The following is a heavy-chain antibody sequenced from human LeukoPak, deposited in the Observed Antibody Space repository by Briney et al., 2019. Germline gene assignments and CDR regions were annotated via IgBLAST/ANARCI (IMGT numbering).Heavy chain of an antibody. J-gene: IGHJ4*02. CDR2: IDPSGGST. V-gene: IGHV1-46*01. CDR3: ARRQRVGATGFDY. D-gene: IGHD1-26*01. CDR1: GYTFTNYY. Sequence: GASVKVFCKASGYTFTNYYMHWVRQAPGQGLEWMGLIDPSGGSTTYAQKFQGRITMTRDTSTSTVYMELSSLRSEDTAVYYCARRQRVGATGFDYWGQGTLVTVSS.